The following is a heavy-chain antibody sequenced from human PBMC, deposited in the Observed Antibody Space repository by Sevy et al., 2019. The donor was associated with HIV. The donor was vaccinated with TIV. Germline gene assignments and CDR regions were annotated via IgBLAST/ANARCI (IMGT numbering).Heavy chain of an antibody. CDR2: IKQDGSEK. Sequence: GGSLRLSCAASGFTFSSYWMSWVRQAPGKGLEWVANIKQDGSEKYYVDSVKDRFTISRDNAKNSLYLQMNSLRAEDTAVYYCARDSNNDFWSGWGDYYYYYGMDVWGQGTTVTVSS. CDR1: GFTFSSYW. V-gene: IGHV3-7*01. J-gene: IGHJ6*02. D-gene: IGHD3-3*01. CDR3: ARDSNNDFWSGWGDYYYYYGMDV.